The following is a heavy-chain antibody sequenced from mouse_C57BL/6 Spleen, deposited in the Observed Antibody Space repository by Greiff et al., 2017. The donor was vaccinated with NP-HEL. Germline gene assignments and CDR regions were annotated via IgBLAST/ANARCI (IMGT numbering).Heavy chain of an antibody. V-gene: IGHV1-54*01. D-gene: IGHD1-1*01. CDR2: INPGSGGT. CDR3: ARGRLYYGRHLYFGV. J-gene: IGHJ1*03. CDR1: GYAFTNYL. Sequence: VQLQESGAELVRPGTSVKVSCKASGYAFTNYLIEWVKQRPGQGLEWIGVINPGSGGTNYNEKFKGKATLTADKSSSTAYMQLSSLTSEDSAVYFCARGRLYYGRHLYFGVWGTGTTVTGSS.